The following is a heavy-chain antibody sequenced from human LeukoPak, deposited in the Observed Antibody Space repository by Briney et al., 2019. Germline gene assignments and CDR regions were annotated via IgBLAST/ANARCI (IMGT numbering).Heavy chain of an antibody. Sequence: GGSLRLSCAASGFTVSHNYMSWVRQAPGKGLEWVSVIYSGDNTYYVESVKGRFTISRDNAKNSLYLQMNSLRAEDTAVYYCARGLAWGQGTLVTVSS. CDR3: ARGLA. CDR1: GFTVSHNY. CDR2: IYSGDNT. J-gene: IGHJ4*02. D-gene: IGHD3-3*02. V-gene: IGHV3-66*01.